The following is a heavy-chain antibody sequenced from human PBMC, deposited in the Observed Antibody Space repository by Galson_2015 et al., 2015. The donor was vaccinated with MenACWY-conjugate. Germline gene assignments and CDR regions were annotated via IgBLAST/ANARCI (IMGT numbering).Heavy chain of an antibody. D-gene: IGHD1-1*01. Sequence: SLRLSCAASGFTFDSYRMSWVRQAPGKGLEWVTNMNRDGGGTYYASSVKGRFTISKDNAENSLYLQMNSLRAEDTAIYYCARIIHDGLDYWGQGTLVTVSS. CDR3: ARIIHDGLDY. CDR2: MNRDGGGT. CDR1: GFTFDSYR. V-gene: IGHV3-7*01. J-gene: IGHJ4*02.